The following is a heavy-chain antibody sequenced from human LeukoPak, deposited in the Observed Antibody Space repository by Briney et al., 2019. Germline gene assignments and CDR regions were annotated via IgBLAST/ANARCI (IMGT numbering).Heavy chain of an antibody. CDR1: GFIFNEYS. CDR2: ISYDGSNK. V-gene: IGHV3-30-3*01. Sequence: PGGSLRLSCVGSGFIFNEYSLNWVRQAPGKGLEWVAVISYDGSNKYYADSVKGRFTISRDNSKNTLYLQMNSLRAEDTAVYYCARNYYDSSGYYPYYFDYWGQGTLVTVSS. D-gene: IGHD3-22*01. CDR3: ARNYYDSSGYYPYYFDY. J-gene: IGHJ4*02.